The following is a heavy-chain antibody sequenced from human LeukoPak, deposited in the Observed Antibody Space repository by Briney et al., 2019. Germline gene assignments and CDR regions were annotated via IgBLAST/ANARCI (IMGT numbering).Heavy chain of an antibody. CDR2: ISSSGSTI. CDR3: ARASSGYDTYYYYYMDV. CDR1: GFTFSDYY. D-gene: IGHD5-12*01. Sequence: GGSLRLSCAASGFTFSDYYMSWIRQAPGKGLEWVSYISSSGSTIYYADSVKGRFTVSRDNAKNSLYLQMNSLRAEDTAVYYCARASSGYDTYYYYYMDVWGKGTTVTVSS. J-gene: IGHJ6*03. V-gene: IGHV3-11*04.